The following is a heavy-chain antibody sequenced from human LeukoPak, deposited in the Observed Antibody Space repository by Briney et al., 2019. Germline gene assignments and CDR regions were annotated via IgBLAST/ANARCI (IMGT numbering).Heavy chain of an antibody. CDR2: IYYSGST. D-gene: IGHD6-13*01. Sequence: SETLSLTCTVSGGSISSGGYYWSWIRQDPGKGLEWIGYIYYSGSTYYNPSLKSRVTISVDTSKNQFSLKLSSVTAADTAVYYCASRPLTYSNLDYWGQGTLVTVSS. CDR1: GGSISSGGYY. J-gene: IGHJ4*02. CDR3: ASRPLTYSNLDY. V-gene: IGHV4-31*03.